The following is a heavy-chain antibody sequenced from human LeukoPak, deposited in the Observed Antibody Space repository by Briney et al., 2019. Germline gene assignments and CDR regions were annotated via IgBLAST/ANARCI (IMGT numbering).Heavy chain of an antibody. CDR2: ISYDGSNK. CDR3: ARDSRPGIAAAGFDY. Sequence: GGSLRLSCAASGFTFSSYAMHWVRQAPGKGLEWVAVISYDGSNKYYADSVKGRLTISRDNSKNTLYLQMNSLRAEDTAVYYCARDSRPGIAAAGFDYWGQGTLVTVSS. CDR1: GFTFSSYA. J-gene: IGHJ4*02. D-gene: IGHD6-13*01. V-gene: IGHV3-30-3*01.